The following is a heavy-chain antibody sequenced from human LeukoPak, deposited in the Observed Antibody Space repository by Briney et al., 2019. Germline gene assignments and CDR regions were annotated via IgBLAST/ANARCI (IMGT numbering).Heavy chain of an antibody. CDR1: GSNFTSYW. CDR3: SRSRAPGAADAFDI. J-gene: IGHJ3*02. CDR2: IYPGDSDT. V-gene: IGHV5-51*01. Sequence: KGGESLQISCQGSGSNFTSYWSGWVRQLPGKGLEWMGIIYPGDSDTRNSPSFKGQVTISADKSINTAYLQWSSLKAPDTAMYYCSRSRAPGAADAFDIWGQGTMVTVSS. D-gene: IGHD7-27*01.